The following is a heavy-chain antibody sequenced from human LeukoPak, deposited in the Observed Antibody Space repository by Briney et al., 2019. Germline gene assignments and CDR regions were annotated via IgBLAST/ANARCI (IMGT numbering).Heavy chain of an antibody. CDR1: GGSISSYY. CDR2: IYTSGST. CDR3: ARHGYSYGYGYYFDY. Sequence: SGTLSLTCTVSGGSISSYYWSWIRQPPGKGLEWIGYIYTSGSTNYNPSLKSRVTISVDTSKNQFSLKLSSVTAADTAVYYCARHGYSYGYGYYFDYWGQGTLVTVSS. D-gene: IGHD5-18*01. J-gene: IGHJ4*02. V-gene: IGHV4-4*09.